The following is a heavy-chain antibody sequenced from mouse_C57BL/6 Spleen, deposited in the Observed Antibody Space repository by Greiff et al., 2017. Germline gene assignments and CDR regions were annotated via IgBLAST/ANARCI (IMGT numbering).Heavy chain of an antibody. Sequence: VQLQQSGPELVKPGASVKISCKASGYAFSSSWMNWVKQRPGKGLEWIGRIYPGDGDTNYNGKFKGKATLTADKSSSTAYMQLSSLTSEDSAVYFCARSPYSNYVDYWGQGTTLTVSS. J-gene: IGHJ2*01. CDR3: ARSPYSNYVDY. V-gene: IGHV1-82*01. D-gene: IGHD2-5*01. CDR2: IYPGDGDT. CDR1: GYAFSSSW.